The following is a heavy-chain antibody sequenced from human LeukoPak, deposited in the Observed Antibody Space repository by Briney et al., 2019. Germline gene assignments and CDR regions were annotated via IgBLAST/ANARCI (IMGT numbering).Heavy chain of an antibody. V-gene: IGHV4-59*01. J-gene: IGHJ4*02. D-gene: IGHD6-19*01. CDR1: GGSMGGYY. CDR3: AREFSSGSFDY. CDR2: IYSSGNT. Sequence: SETLSLTCSVSGGSMGGYYWSWIRQSPEKGLEWIGYIYSSGNTNYNPSLNSRATMSVGTSKNQFSLKLTSLTAADTAVYFCAREFSSGSFDYWGQGILVTVSA.